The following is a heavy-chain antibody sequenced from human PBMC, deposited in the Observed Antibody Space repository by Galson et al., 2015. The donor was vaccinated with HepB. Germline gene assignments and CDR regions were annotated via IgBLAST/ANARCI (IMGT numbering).Heavy chain of an antibody. D-gene: IGHD3-16*01. CDR3: AKDAYKSSYYFDS. CDR1: GFTFGNYG. V-gene: IGHV3-33*06. J-gene: IGHJ4*02. Sequence: SLRLSCAASGFTFGNYGMHWVRQAPGKGLEWVAVIWNDGNNRYYSDSVKGRFSISRDNSKTTLYLQMNSLRAEDTAMYYCAKDAYKSSYYFDSWGQGALVTVSS. CDR2: IWNDGNNR.